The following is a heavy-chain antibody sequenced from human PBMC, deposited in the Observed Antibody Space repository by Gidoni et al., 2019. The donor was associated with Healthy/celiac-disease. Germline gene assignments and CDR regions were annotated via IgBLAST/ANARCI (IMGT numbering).Heavy chain of an antibody. J-gene: IGHJ4*02. CDR1: GGPCSSYA. Sequence: EVQLLESGGGLVQPGGPRRLSCDASGGPCSSYAMSWVRQAPGQGLGWVSAISGSGGSTYYADSVNGRFTISRDTSKNTLYLQMNSLRAEDTAVYYCAKAKFGELLQRGWDYWGQGTLVTVSS. CDR2: ISGSGGST. CDR3: AKAKFGELLQRGWDY. V-gene: IGHV3-23*01. D-gene: IGHD3-10*01.